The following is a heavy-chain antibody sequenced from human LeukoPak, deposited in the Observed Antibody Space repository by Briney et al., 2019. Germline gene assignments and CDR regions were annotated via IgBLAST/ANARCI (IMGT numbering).Heavy chain of an antibody. CDR1: GFTFSSYS. CDR3: ARDLCSGGSCYSGGYGY. J-gene: IGHJ4*02. D-gene: IGHD2-15*01. Sequence: GGSLRLSCAASGFTFSSYSMNWVRQAPGKGPEWVSSISSSSSYIYYADSVKGRFTISRDNAKNSLYLQMNSLRAEDTAVYYCARDLCSGGSCYSGGYGYWGQGTLVTVSS. CDR2: ISSSSSYI. V-gene: IGHV3-21*01.